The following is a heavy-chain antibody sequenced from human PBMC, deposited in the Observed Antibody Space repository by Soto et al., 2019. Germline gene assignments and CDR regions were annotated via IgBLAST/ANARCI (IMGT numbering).Heavy chain of an antibody. CDR2: IDPSDSYT. CDR1: GYSFTSYW. V-gene: IGHV5-10-1*01. J-gene: IGHJ6*02. CDR3: ARQGRQEQLVGEPPKYGMDV. D-gene: IGHD6-6*01. Sequence: GASLKISCKGSGYSFTSYWISWVRQMPGKGLKWMGRIDPSDSYTNYSPSFQGHVTISADKSISTAYLQWSSLKASDTAMYYCARQGRQEQLVGEPPKYGMDVWGQGTTVTVSS.